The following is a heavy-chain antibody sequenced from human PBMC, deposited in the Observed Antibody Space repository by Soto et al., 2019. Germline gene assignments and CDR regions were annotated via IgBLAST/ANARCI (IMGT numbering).Heavy chain of an antibody. Sequence: SQTLSLTCAISGDSVSSNTAAWNWIRQSPSRGLEWLGRTYYRSRWYNDYAISLKSRITINADTSKNQFSLQLNSVTPEDTAVYYCGRDISAPLDYWDHGTLVTVS. CDR3: GRDISAPLDY. V-gene: IGHV6-1*01. D-gene: IGHD6-13*01. CDR1: GDSVSSNTAA. J-gene: IGHJ4*01. CDR2: TYYRSRWYN.